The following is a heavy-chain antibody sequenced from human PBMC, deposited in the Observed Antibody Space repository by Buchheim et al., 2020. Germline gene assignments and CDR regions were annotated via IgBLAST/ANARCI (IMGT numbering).Heavy chain of an antibody. CDR2: MNPNSGNT. J-gene: IGHJ6*02. Sequence: QVQLVQSGAEVKKPGASVKVSCKASGYTFTSYDINWVRQATGQGLEWMGWMNPNSGNTGYAQKFQGRVTMTRNTSISTAYRVLSSLRSEDTAVYYCARSSTVTGTFGDYYYGMDVWGQGTT. D-gene: IGHD1-7*01. CDR1: GYTFTSYD. CDR3: ARSSTVTGTFGDYYYGMDV. V-gene: IGHV1-8*01.